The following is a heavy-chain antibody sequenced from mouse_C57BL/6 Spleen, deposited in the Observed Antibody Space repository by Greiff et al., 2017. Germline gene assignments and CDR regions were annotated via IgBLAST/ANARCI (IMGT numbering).Heavy chain of an antibody. V-gene: IGHV1-81*01. Sequence: VQLQQSGAELARPGASVKLSCKASGYTFTSYGISWVKQRTGQGLEWIGEISPRSGNTYYNEKFKGKATLTADKSSSTAYMELRSLTSEDSAVYFCARDSSGYFYWYFDVWGTGTTVTVSS. CDR2: ISPRSGNT. D-gene: IGHD3-2*02. CDR3: ARDSSGYFYWYFDV. CDR1: GYTFTSYG. J-gene: IGHJ1*03.